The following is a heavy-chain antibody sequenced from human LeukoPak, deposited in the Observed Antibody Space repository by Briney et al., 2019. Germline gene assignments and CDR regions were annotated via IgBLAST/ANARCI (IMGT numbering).Heavy chain of an antibody. CDR2: IRYDGSNK. V-gene: IGHV3-30*02. CDR1: GSTFSSYG. J-gene: IGHJ6*02. Sequence: RPGGSLRLSCAASGSTFSSYGMHWVRQAPGKGLEWVAFIRYDGSNKYYADSVKGRFTISRDNSKNTLYLQMNSLRAEDTAVYYCFSLLGSSGYHYGMDVWGQGTTVTVSS. CDR3: FSLLGSSGYHYGMDV. D-gene: IGHD3-22*01.